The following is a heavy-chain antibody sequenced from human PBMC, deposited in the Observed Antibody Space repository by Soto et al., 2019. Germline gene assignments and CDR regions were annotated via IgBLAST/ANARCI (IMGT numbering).Heavy chain of an antibody. CDR2: IIPILTTP. J-gene: IGHJ6*02. Sequence: QVQLVQSGAEVKKTGSSVKVSCKASGGTFGIYGFSWVRQAPGQGPEWIGGIIPILTTPNYAQKFHGRVTIVAVKSTTTVYMELSSLKFEDTAVYYCATSVGIAPTGEDGMDVWGQGTSVTLSS. V-gene: IGHV1-69*06. CDR1: GGTFGIYG. CDR3: ATSVGIAPTGEDGMDV. D-gene: IGHD2-8*02.